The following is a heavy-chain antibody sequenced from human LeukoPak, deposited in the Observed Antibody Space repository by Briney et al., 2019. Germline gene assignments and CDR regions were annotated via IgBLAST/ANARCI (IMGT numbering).Heavy chain of an antibody. CDR1: GFTFSSYS. J-gene: IGHJ4*02. Sequence: GGSLRLSCAASGFTFSSYSMNWVRQAPGKGLEWVSSISSSSSYIYYADSVKGRFTISRGNAKNSLYLQMNSLRAEDTAVYYCARDRTVEWLRLRALGYRGQGTLVTVSS. D-gene: IGHD5-12*01. CDR3: ARDRTVEWLRLRALGY. V-gene: IGHV3-21*01. CDR2: ISSSSSYI.